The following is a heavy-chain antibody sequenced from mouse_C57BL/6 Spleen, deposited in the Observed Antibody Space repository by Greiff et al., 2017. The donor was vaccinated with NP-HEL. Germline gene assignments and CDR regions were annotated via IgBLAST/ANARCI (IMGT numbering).Heavy chain of an antibody. Sequence: EVQLQESGPGLVKPSQSLSLTCSVTGYSITSGYYWNWIRQFPGNKLEWMGYISYDGSNNYNPSLKNRISITRDTSKNQFFLKLNSVTTEDTATYYCAKIYYDYTGFAYWGQGTLVTVSA. CDR3: AKIYYDYTGFAY. CDR2: ISYDGSN. CDR1: GYSITSGYY. D-gene: IGHD2-4*01. J-gene: IGHJ3*01. V-gene: IGHV3-6*01.